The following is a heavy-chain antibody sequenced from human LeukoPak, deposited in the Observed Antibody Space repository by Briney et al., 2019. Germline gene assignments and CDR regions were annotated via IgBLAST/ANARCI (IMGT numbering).Heavy chain of an antibody. CDR1: GFPFSSYW. Sequence: GGSLRLSCVASGFPFSSYWMTWVRQAPGKGLEWVANIKQDGSKKSYVDSVKGRFTISRDNAKNSLYLQMNSLRAEDTAVYYCVRDQFYAFDVWGQGTMVTVSS. J-gene: IGHJ3*01. V-gene: IGHV3-7*01. CDR3: VRDQFYAFDV. CDR2: IKQDGSKK.